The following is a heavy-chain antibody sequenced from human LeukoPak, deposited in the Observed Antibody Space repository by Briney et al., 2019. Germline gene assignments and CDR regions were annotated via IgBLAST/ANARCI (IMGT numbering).Heavy chain of an antibody. D-gene: IGHD3-10*02. CDR1: GFSFYDSV. V-gene: IGHV3-43*02. CDR3: AKVVRGVYKDVDAFDI. J-gene: IGHJ3*02. Sequence: GGALRLSCVDSGFSFYDSVMRWVRQAPGKGLEWVSLICGDGGSTYYADSLRGRFTISRDNRKNSLYLQMNSLRTEDTALYYCAKVVRGVYKDVDAFDIWGQGTMVTVSS. CDR2: ICGDGGST.